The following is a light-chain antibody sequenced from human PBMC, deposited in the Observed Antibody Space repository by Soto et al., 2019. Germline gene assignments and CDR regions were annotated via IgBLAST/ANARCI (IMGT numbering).Light chain of an antibody. CDR1: QSINSW. CDR2: KAS. CDR3: QQYNTYPWT. V-gene: IGKV1-5*03. Sequence: DIQMTQSPSTLSASVGDRVTITCRASQSINSWLAWYQQKPGKAPNLLIYKASTLESGVPSRFSGSGSGTEFTLTSSSLQPDDFATYYCQQYNTYPWTFGQGTKVEIK. J-gene: IGKJ1*01.